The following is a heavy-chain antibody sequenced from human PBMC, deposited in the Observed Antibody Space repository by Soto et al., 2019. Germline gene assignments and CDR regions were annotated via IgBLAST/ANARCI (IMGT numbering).Heavy chain of an antibody. CDR1: GYTFTSYY. Sequence: QVQLVQSGAEVKKPGASVKVSCKASGYTFTSYYMHWVRQAPGQGLEWMGIINPSGGSTSYAQKFQRRVTMTRDKSTSTVYMELSSLRSEDRAVYYCAREETDSSGYYEGGYWGQVTLVTVAS. CDR2: INPSGGST. V-gene: IGHV1-46*01. CDR3: AREETDSSGYYEGGY. J-gene: IGHJ4*02. D-gene: IGHD3-22*01.